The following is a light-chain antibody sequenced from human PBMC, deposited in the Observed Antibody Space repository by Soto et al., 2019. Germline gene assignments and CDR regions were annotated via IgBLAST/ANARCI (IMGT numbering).Light chain of an antibody. Sequence: EIVLTQSPASLSLSPGETASLSCRSSQIVHYLAWYQQKHGQAPRLLIYDISTRATGVPARFSGSGSATEFTLTINNLEPEDFAVYYCQQRSSPTWTFGLGTKVDIK. J-gene: IGKJ1*01. V-gene: IGKV3-11*01. CDR3: QQRSSPTWT. CDR2: DIS. CDR1: QIVHY.